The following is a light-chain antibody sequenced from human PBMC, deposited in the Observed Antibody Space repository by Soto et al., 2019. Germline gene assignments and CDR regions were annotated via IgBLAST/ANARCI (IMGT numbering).Light chain of an antibody. CDR1: SSDVGNYNL. Sequence: QSALTQPASVSGSPGQSITISCTGTSSDVGNYNLVSWYQQHPGKAPKLMIYEGNKRPSGVSHRFSGSQSGNTASLTVSGLQAEDEADYYCCSYAGINSYNYVLFGGGTQLTVL. V-gene: IGLV2-23*01. CDR2: EGN. CDR3: CSYAGINSYNYVL. J-gene: IGLJ2*01.